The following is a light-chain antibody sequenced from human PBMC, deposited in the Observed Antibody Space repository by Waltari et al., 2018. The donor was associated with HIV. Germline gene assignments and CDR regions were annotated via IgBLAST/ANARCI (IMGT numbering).Light chain of an antibody. CDR2: LGS. V-gene: IGKV2-28*01. J-gene: IGKJ4*01. CDR1: QSLLNSDGYNY. CDR3: MQALQTHG. Sequence: DIVMTQSPFSLPVTPGEPASICRSSQSLLNSDGYNYLDWYVQKPGQSPQLLIYLGSNRASGVPDRFSGSGSGTEFTLKISRVEAEDVGVYYCMQALQTHGFGGGTRVEL.